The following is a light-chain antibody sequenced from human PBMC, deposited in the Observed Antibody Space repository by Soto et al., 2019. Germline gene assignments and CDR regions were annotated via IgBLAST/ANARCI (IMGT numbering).Light chain of an antibody. J-gene: IGKJ1*01. V-gene: IGKV3-20*01. CDR1: QSVSSGH. CDR2: GPS. Sequence: DIVFTKSPGTLSLSPGERASLSCRASQSVSSGHLAWYQQKPGQAPRLLIYGPSTRAAGIPDRFSGSGSGTDFTLTISRLEPEDFAVYYCQQYGSSPWTFGQGTKVDIK. CDR3: QQYGSSPWT.